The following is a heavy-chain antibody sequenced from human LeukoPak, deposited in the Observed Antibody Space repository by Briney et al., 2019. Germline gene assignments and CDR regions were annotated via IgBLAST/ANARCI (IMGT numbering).Heavy chain of an antibody. CDR3: ATTFPATAAVEY. V-gene: IGHV4-34*08. D-gene: IGHD6-13*01. CDR1: GFTFRSYA. J-gene: IGHJ4*02. Sequence: PGGSLRLSCAASGFTFRSYAMNWIRQPPGKGLEWIGEINHNRSPNYSLSLKSRVTISVDTSKNQFSLKLNSVTAADTAVYYCATTFPATAAVEYWGQGTLVTVSS. CDR2: INHNRSP.